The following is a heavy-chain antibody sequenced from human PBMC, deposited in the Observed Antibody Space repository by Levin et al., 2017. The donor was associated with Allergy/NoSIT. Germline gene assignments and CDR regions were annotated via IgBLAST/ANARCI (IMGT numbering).Heavy chain of an antibody. CDR1: GFTGLSFDDHA. Sequence: LSLTCAASGFTGLSFDDHAMHWVRQVPGKGLEWLSGISWNSDTVDYADSVKGRFTISRDNAKNSLYLQMNSLRVEDTGFYFCAKERLVGHMAYYFDSWGRGTLVTVSS. V-gene: IGHV3-9*01. D-gene: IGHD6-19*01. CDR3: AKERLVGHMAYYFDS. J-gene: IGHJ4*02. CDR2: ISWNSDTV.